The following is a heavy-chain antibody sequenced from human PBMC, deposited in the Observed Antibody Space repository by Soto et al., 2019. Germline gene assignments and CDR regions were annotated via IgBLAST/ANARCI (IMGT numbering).Heavy chain of an antibody. Sequence: EVQLLESGGGLVQPGGSLRLSCAASGFTFSSYALNWVRQAPGKGLEWVSVISGSGDNTYYADSVKGRFTISRDNSQHALYLQMNSPRAEDTAVYYCARDLGTDDFWSAYYTFYYMDVWGKGTTVTVSS. CDR1: GFTFSSYA. CDR2: ISGSGDNT. V-gene: IGHV3-23*01. J-gene: IGHJ6*03. CDR3: ARDLGTDDFWSAYYTFYYMDV. D-gene: IGHD3-3*01.